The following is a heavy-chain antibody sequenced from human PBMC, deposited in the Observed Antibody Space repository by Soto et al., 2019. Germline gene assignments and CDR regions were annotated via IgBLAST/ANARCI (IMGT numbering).Heavy chain of an antibody. CDR1: VCIFGDYA. D-gene: IGHD2-15*01. V-gene: IGHV3-49*04. CDR3: TRDLSTPPGSRPDYYGMEV. Sequence: SLRLSCTSSVCIFGDYALSCVRHSPGKWLEWVGFIGSRFYRGTTEYAASVKGRFTISSDDSKSIAYLQMNSLKTEDTAVYYCTRDLSTPPGSRPDYYGMEVLGQGTTGLGSS. J-gene: IGHJ6*02. CDR2: IGSRFYRGTT.